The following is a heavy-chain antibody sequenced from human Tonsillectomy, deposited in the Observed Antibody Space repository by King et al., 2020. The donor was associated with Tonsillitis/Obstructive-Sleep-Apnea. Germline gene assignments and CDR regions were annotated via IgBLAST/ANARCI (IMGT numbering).Heavy chain of an antibody. Sequence: QLQESGPGLVKPSETLSLTCTVSGGSIRSSSNYWGWIRQPPGKGLEWIGSIYYSGSTYYRPSLKSRVTISVDTSKNQFSLILSSVTAADTAVYYCARHDGPYCGGDCYFGTHYWGQGTLVTVSS. V-gene: IGHV4-39*01. CDR3: ARHDGPYCGGDCYFGTHY. CDR1: GGSIRSSSNY. J-gene: IGHJ4*02. D-gene: IGHD2-21*01. CDR2: IYYSGST.